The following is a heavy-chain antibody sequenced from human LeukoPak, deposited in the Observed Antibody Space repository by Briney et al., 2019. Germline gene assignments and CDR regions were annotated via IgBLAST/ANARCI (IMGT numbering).Heavy chain of an antibody. V-gene: IGHV3-53*01. CDR1: GFTVSSNY. Sequence: PGGSLRLSCAASGFTVSSNYMSWVRQAPGKGLEWVSVIYSGGSTYYADSVKGRLTISRDNSKNTLYLQMNSLRAEDTAVYYCARGSYPTYFDYWGQGTLVTVSS. J-gene: IGHJ4*02. CDR2: IYSGGST. D-gene: IGHD1-26*01. CDR3: ARGSYPTYFDY.